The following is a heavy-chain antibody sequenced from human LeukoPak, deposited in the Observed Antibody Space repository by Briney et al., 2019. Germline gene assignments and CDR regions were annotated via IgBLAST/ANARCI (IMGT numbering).Heavy chain of an antibody. Sequence: SETLSLTCTVSGGSISSGGYYWSWIRQPPGKGLEWIGYIYHSGSTYYNPSLKSRVTISVDRSKNQFSLKLSSVTAADTAVYYCARVAISDTCSSTSCYPSAFDIWGQGTMVTVSS. V-gene: IGHV4-30-2*01. CDR3: ARVAISDTCSSTSCYPSAFDI. D-gene: IGHD2-2*01. CDR2: IYHSGST. CDR1: GGSISSGGYY. J-gene: IGHJ3*02.